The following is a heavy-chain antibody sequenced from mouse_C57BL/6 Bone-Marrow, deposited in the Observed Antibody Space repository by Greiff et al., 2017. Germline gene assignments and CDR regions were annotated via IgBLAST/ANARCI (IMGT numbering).Heavy chain of an antibody. CDR3: ARAGYYGSSFFDY. Sequence: VQLQQPGAELVRPGTSVKMSCKASGYTFTSYWMHWVKQRPGQGLEWIGVIDPSDSYTNYNQKFKGKATLTVDTSSSTAYMQLSSLTSDDAAVYYCARAGYYGSSFFDYWGQGTTLTGSS. J-gene: IGHJ2*01. V-gene: IGHV1-59*01. CDR1: GYTFTSYW. CDR2: IDPSDSYT. D-gene: IGHD1-1*01.